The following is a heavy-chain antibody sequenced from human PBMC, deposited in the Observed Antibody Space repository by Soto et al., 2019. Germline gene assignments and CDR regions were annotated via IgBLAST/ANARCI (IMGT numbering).Heavy chain of an antibody. Sequence: SAPLSLTCTVSGGSISSYYWSWIRQPPGKGLEWIGYIYYSGSTNYNPSLKSRVTISVDTSKNQFSLKLSSVTAADTAVYYCARSSRWFGIDYWGQGTLVTVSS. V-gene: IGHV4-59*01. CDR1: GGSISSYY. CDR3: ARSSRWFGIDY. J-gene: IGHJ4*02. D-gene: IGHD3-10*01. CDR2: IYYSGST.